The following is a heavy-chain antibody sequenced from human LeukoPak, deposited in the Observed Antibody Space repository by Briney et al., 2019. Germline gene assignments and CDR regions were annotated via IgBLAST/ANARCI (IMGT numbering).Heavy chain of an antibody. V-gene: IGHV4-59*01. D-gene: IGHD6-19*01. CDR2: IYYSGST. J-gene: IGHJ2*01. Sequence: SETLSLTCTVSGGSFSSYYWSWIRQPPGKGLEWIGYIYYSGSTNYNPSLKSRVTISVDTSKNQFSLKLSSVTAADTAVYYCARLSGYSSPRVLHWYFDLWGRGTLVTVSS. CDR1: GGSFSSYY. CDR3: ARLSGYSSPRVLHWYFDL.